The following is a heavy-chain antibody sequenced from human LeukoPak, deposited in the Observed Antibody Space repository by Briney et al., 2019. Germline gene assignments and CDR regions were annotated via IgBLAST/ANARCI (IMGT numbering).Heavy chain of an antibody. CDR3: AVSFYYYYMDV. D-gene: IGHD1-7*01. V-gene: IGHV3-23*01. Sequence: GGSLRLSCAASGFTFSSYAMSWVRQAPGKGLEWVSAVSGSAGSTYYADSVKGRFTISRDNSKNTPYRQMNSLIAVDTAVYYCAVSFYYYYMDVWGKGTTVTVSS. CDR2: VSGSAGST. J-gene: IGHJ6*03. CDR1: GFTFSSYA.